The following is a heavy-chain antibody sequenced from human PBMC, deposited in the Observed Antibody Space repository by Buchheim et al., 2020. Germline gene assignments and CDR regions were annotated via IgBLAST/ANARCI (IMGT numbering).Heavy chain of an antibody. CDR2: INLSGGST. D-gene: IGHD2-8*01. J-gene: IGHJ4*02. CDR1: GYTFTSYY. CDR3: AREDVSTMGYYFDY. V-gene: IGHV1-46*03. Sequence: QVQLVQSGAEVKKPGASVKVSCKASGYTFTSYYMNWVRQAPGQGLEWMGIINLSGGSTSYAKKFQGRVTMTRDTSKSTAYMELSSLRSEDTAVYYCAREDVSTMGYYFDYWGQGTL.